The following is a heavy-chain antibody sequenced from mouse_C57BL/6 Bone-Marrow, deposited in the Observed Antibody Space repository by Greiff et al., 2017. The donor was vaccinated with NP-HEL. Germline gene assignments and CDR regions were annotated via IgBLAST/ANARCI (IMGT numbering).Heavy chain of an antibody. CDR1: GYTFTDYY. CDR3: ASLYYGYYYAMDY. V-gene: IGHV1-19*01. Sequence: EVKLQESGPVLVKPGASVKMSCKASGYTFTDYYMNWVKQSHGKSLEWIGVINPYNGGTSYNQKFKGKASLTVDKSSSTAYMELNSLTSEDSAVYYCASLYYGYYYAMDYWGQGTSVTVSS. J-gene: IGHJ4*01. CDR2: INPYNGGT. D-gene: IGHD2-1*01.